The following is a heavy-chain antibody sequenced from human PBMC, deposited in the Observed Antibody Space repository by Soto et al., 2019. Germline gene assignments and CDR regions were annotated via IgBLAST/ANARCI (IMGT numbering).Heavy chain of an antibody. J-gene: IGHJ5*02. CDR1: GFTFSSYS. V-gene: IGHV3-48*01. CDR3: AKHRRGSSSWYNWFDP. D-gene: IGHD6-13*01. CDR2: ISSSSSTI. Sequence: GWSLRLSCAASGFTFSSYSMNWVRQAPGKGLEWVSYISSSSSTIYYADSVKGRFTISRDNSKNTLYLQMNSLRAEDTAVYYCAKHRRGSSSWYNWFDPWGQGNMVTV.